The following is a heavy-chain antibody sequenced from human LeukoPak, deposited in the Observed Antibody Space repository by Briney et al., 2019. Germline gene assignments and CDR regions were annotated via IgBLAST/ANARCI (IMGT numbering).Heavy chain of an antibody. CDR2: ISGSGGTV. V-gene: IGHV3-23*01. J-gene: IGHJ5*02. CDR3: AKSETLYSNFGAIPFDP. Sequence: GGSLRLSCAASGFTFSTYTMSWVRQAPGKGLEWVSSISGSGGTVYHADSVKGRFTISRDNSKNTVYLQMDSLRAEDTAVYFCAKSETLYSNFGAIPFDPWGRGTLVTVSS. D-gene: IGHD3-10*01. CDR1: GFTFSTYT.